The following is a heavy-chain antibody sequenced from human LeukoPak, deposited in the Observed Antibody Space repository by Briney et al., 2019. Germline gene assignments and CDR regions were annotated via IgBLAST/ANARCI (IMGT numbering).Heavy chain of an antibody. CDR1: GGSISSYY. CDR2: IYYSGST. J-gene: IGHJ4*02. V-gene: IGHV4-59*01. Sequence: PSETLSLTCTVSGGSISSYYWGWIRQPPGKGLEWIGDIYYSGSTNYNPSLKSRVTISVGTSKNQSSLKLRSVTAAETAVFYSAAGGIFSGVYYFDYWGQGTLHTVSS. CDR3: AAGGIFSGVYYFDY. D-gene: IGHD3-16*01.